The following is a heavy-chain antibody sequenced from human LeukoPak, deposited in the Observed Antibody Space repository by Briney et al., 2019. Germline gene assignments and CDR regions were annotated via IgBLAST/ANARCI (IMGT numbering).Heavy chain of an antibody. CDR1: GFTFSNYA. V-gene: IGHV3-23*01. Sequence: PGGSLRLSCAASGFTFSNYAMSWVRQAPGKGLEWVSIISDSGSSTYYADSVKGRFTTSRDNSKNTLYLQMNSLRAEDTAVYYCAKEYSSGCLDYWGQGTLVTVSS. CDR2: ISDSGSST. CDR3: AKEYSSGCLDY. D-gene: IGHD6-19*01. J-gene: IGHJ4*02.